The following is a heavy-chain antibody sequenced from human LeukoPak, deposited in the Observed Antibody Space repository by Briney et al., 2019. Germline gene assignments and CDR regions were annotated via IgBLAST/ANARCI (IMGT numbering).Heavy chain of an antibody. D-gene: IGHD3-22*01. Sequence: ASVKVSCKASGYTFTGYYMHWVRQAPGQGLEWMGWISAYNGNTNYAQKLQGRVTITTDTSTSTAYMELRSLRSDDTAVYYCARDPERDSSGYYYYYYGMDVWGQGTTVTVSS. J-gene: IGHJ6*02. CDR1: GYTFTGYY. V-gene: IGHV1-18*04. CDR2: ISAYNGNT. CDR3: ARDPERDSSGYYYYYYGMDV.